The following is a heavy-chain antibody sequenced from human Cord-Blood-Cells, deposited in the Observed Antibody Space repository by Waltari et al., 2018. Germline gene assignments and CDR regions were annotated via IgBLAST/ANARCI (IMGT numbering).Heavy chain of an antibody. CDR3: AREYSSSSFYFDY. D-gene: IGHD6-6*01. J-gene: IGHJ4*02. CDR2: INHSGST. Sequence: QVQLQPWGAGLLKPSETLSLTCAVYGGSFSGYYWSWIRQPPGKGLEWIGEINHSGSTNNNPALKSRVTISVDTSKNQFSLKLSSVTAADTAVYYCAREYSSSSFYFDYWGQGTLVTVSS. CDR1: GGSFSGYY. V-gene: IGHV4-34*01.